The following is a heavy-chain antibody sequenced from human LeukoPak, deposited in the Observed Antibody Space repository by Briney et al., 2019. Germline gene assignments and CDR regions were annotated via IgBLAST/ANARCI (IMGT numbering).Heavy chain of an antibody. CDR2: IIPIFGTA. CDR3: ARPELGYCSSTSCYEVWFDP. V-gene: IGHV1-69*13. D-gene: IGHD2-2*01. J-gene: IGHJ5*02. Sequence: ASVKVSCKASGGTFSSYAISWVRQAPGQGLEWMGGIIPIFGTANYAQKFQGRVTITAAESTSTAYMELSSLRSEDTAVYYCARPELGYCSSTSCYEVWFDPWGQGALVTVSS. CDR1: GGTFSSYA.